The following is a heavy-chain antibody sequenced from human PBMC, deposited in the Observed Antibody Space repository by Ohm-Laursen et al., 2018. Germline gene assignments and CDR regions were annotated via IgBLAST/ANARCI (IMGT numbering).Heavy chain of an antibody. D-gene: IGHD3-10*01. CDR3: ARDGALGELFDY. CDR2: IYYSGST. V-gene: IGHV4-59*01. J-gene: IGHJ4*02. CDR1: GGSISSYY. Sequence: GTLSLTCTVSGGSISSYYWSWIRQPPGKGLEWIGYIYYSGSTNYNPSLKSRVTISVDTSKNQFSLKLSSVTAADTAVYYCARDGALGELFDYWGQGTLVTVSS.